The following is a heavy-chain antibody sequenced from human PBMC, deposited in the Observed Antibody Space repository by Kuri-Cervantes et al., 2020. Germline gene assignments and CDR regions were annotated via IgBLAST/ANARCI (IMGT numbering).Heavy chain of an antibody. CDR1: GFTFSSYW. D-gene: IGHD3-10*01. J-gene: IGHJ3*01. V-gene: IGHV4-59*04. Sequence: LSLTCAASGFTFSSYWMSWVRQAPGKGLEWIGSMYYTGSTYNNPSLRSRVTMSVDTSKNQFSLNLNSVTAADTAVYYCTRVLDYYGSGSYGFDFWGPGTVVTVSS. CDR2: MYYTGST. CDR3: TRVLDYYGSGSYGFDF.